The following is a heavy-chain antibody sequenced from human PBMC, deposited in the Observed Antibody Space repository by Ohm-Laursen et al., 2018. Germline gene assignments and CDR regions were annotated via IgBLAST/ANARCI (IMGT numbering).Heavy chain of an antibody. CDR1: GYTFTTYY. CDR2: INPSGGST. Sequence: ASVKVSCKASGYTFTTYYMHWVRQAPGQGLEWMGIINPSGGSTTYAQKFQGRVTMTRDTSTSTVYVYLSSLRSEDTAVYYCARDYVGYVDYWGQGTLVTVSS. D-gene: IGHD6-13*01. J-gene: IGHJ4*02. CDR3: ARDYVGYVDY. V-gene: IGHV1-46*01.